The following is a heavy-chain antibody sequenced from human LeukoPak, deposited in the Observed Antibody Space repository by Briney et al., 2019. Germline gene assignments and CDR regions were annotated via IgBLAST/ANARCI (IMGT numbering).Heavy chain of an antibody. J-gene: IGHJ3*02. Sequence: PGGSLRLSCAASGFTFSSYGMHCVRQAPGKGLEWVAVIWYDGSNKYYADSVKGRFTISRDNSKNTLYLQMNSLRAEDTAVYYCAILGDSSGYYHDAFDIWGQGTMVTVSS. CDR2: IWYDGSNK. CDR3: AILGDSSGYYHDAFDI. D-gene: IGHD3-22*01. V-gene: IGHV3-33*01. CDR1: GFTFSSYG.